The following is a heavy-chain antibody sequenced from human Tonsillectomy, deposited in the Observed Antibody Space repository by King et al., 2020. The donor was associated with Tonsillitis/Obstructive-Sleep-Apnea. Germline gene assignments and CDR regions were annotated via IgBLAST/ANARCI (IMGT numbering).Heavy chain of an antibody. CDR1: GGSFSGYY. CDR2: INHSGSS. Sequence: VQLQQWGAGLLKPSETLSLTCAVYGGSFSGYYWSGIRQPPGKGLEWIGDINHSGSSNYNPSLKSRVTISVDTSKNQFSLKLSSVTAADTAVYYCAEQKAGTTYGYAFDIWGQGTMVTVSS. J-gene: IGHJ3*02. D-gene: IGHD1-1*01. CDR3: AEQKAGTTYGYAFDI. V-gene: IGHV4-34*01.